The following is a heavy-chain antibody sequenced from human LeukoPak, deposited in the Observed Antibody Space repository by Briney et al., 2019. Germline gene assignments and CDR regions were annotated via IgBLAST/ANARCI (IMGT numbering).Heavy chain of an antibody. J-gene: IGHJ3*02. CDR1: GSTVSSTH. Sequence: GGSLRLSCEASGSTVSSTHMVWVRQAPGKGLEWVSVTYTGGNSYYAGSVQGRFIISRDISKNTLYLQMNNLRAEDSALYYCARGGRGSAAVVAPRSFDIWGQGTMVTVSS. CDR2: TYTGGNS. V-gene: IGHV3-53*01. D-gene: IGHD3-22*01. CDR3: ARGGRGSAAVVAPRSFDI.